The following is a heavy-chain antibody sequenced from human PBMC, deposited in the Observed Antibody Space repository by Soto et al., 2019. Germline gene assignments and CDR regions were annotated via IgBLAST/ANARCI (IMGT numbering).Heavy chain of an antibody. D-gene: IGHD4-17*01. CDR2: VYYTGDT. Sequence: QVQLQQSGPTLVKPSETLSLTCTVSSGPDRSHNWGWIRQPPARGLEWIGYVYYTGDTAYNPSLRGRVTISADTSTNDISLTLSSVTAADTAVYYCVRQGIDYLHGLVDVWGQGTTVSVSS. CDR3: VRQGIDYLHGLVDV. CDR1: SGPDRSHN. V-gene: IGHV4-59*08. J-gene: IGHJ6*02.